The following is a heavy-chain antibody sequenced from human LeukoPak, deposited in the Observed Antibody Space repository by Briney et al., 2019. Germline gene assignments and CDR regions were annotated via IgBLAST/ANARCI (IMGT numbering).Heavy chain of an antibody. CDR3: ARGGRGSPTDY. V-gene: IGHV4-34*01. CDR1: GGSFSGYY. CDR2: INHSGST. J-gene: IGHJ4*02. Sequence: SSETLSLTCAVYGGSFSGYYWSWIRQPPGKGLEWIGEINHSGSTNYNPSLKSRVTISVDTSKNQFSLKLSSVTAADTAVYYCARGGRGSPTDYWGQGTLVTVSS. D-gene: IGHD2-15*01.